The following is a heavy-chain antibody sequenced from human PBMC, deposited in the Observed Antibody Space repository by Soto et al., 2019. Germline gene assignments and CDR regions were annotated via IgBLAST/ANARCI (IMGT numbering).Heavy chain of an antibody. CDR1: GYSIRSSNW. Sequence: QVQLQESGPGLVKPSDTLSLTCGVSGYSIRSSNWWAWIRQPPGKGLEWIGYIFYTGNTYYNPSLKSRVTMSVATSKTQFSLKLSSVTAVDTAVYHCATLGTSYKRNGMDVWGQGPTVTVSS. CDR3: ATLGTSYKRNGMDV. CDR2: IFYTGNT. V-gene: IGHV4-28*01. J-gene: IGHJ6*02. D-gene: IGHD3-16*01.